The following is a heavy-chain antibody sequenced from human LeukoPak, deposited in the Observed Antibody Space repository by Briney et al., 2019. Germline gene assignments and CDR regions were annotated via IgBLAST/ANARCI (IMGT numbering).Heavy chain of an antibody. Sequence: GGSLRLSCAASGFTFSSYIMNWVRQAPGKGLEWVSSISSSSSYIYYADSVKGRFTISRDNAKNSLYLQMNSLRAEDTAVYYCARDLDYGDYVDYWGQGTLVTVSS. CDR3: ARDLDYGDYVDY. D-gene: IGHD4-17*01. CDR1: GFTFSSYI. J-gene: IGHJ4*02. V-gene: IGHV3-21*01. CDR2: ISSSSSYI.